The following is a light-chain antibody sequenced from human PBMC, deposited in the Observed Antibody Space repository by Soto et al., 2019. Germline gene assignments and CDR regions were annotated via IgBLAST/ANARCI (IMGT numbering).Light chain of an antibody. CDR1: QSVSRSY. V-gene: IGKV3-20*01. J-gene: IGKJ1*01. CDR3: QQYGSSIN. Sequence: EIVLTQSPCTLSLSPGERATLSCRASQSVSRSYLAWYQQKPGQAPRLLIYVASSRATGIPARLSGSGSGTDFTLTISSLEPEDFAVYYCQQYGSSINFGQGTKVDIK. CDR2: VAS.